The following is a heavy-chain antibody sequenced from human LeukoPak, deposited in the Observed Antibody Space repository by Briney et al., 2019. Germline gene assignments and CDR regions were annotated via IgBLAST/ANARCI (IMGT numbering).Heavy chain of an antibody. CDR3: ARQWLVPLGYYYYYYGMDV. J-gene: IGHJ6*02. D-gene: IGHD6-19*01. CDR1: VGSFSGYY. Sequence: SETLSLTCAVYVGSFSGYYWSWIRQPPGKGLEWIGEINHSGSTNYNPSLKSRVTISVDTSKNQFSLKLSSVTAADTAVYYCARQWLVPLGYYYYYYGMDVWGQGTTVTVSS. CDR2: INHSGST. V-gene: IGHV4-34*01.